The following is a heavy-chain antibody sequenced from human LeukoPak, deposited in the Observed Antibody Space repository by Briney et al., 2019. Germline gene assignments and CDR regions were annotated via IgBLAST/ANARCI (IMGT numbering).Heavy chain of an antibody. D-gene: IGHD6-19*01. CDR3: ARLGAVAYY. Sequence: KSSETLSLTCAVYGGSFSGYYWSWIRQPPGKGLEWIGEINHSGSTNYNPSLKSRVTISVDTSKNQFSLKLSSVTAADTAVYYCARLGAVAYYWGQGTLVTVSS. J-gene: IGHJ4*02. CDR1: GGSFSGYY. V-gene: IGHV4-34*01. CDR2: INHSGST.